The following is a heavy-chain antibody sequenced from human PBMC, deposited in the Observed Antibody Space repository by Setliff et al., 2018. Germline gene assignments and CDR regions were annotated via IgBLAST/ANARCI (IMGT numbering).Heavy chain of an antibody. CDR3: ATGPRDNRNFLNWLGS. D-gene: IGHD3-9*01. J-gene: IGHJ5*01. CDR2: IKSKTDGGTT. CDR1: GFTFNNAW. Sequence: GGSLRLSCSASGFTFNNAWMNWVRQAPGKGLEWVGRIKSKTDGGTTDYAAPVTGRFTISRDDSRNTVYLQMSSLKSEDTAVYYCATGPRDNRNFLNWLGSWGQGTLVTVSS. V-gene: IGHV3-15*01.